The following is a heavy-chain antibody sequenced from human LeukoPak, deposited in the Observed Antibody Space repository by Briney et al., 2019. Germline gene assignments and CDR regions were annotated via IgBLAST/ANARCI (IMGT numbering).Heavy chain of an antibody. CDR2: IYYSGST. Sequence: PSETLSLTCTVSGGSISSSSYYWGWIRQPPGKGLEWIGSIYYSGSTYYNPSLKSRVTISVDTSKNQFSLRLSSVTAADTAAYYCARDSSLLSTIPYDYWGQGTLVTVSS. CDR3: ARDSSLLSTIPYDY. V-gene: IGHV4-39*07. CDR1: GGSISSSSYY. D-gene: IGHD2-15*01. J-gene: IGHJ4*02.